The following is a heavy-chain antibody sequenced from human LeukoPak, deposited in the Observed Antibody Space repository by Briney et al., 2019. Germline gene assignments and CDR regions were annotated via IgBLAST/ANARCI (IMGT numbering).Heavy chain of an antibody. CDR3: ARDRSEGNRVPAASDY. J-gene: IGHJ4*02. CDR1: GYTFTSYG. V-gene: IGHV1-18*04. CDR2: ISAYNGNT. D-gene: IGHD2-2*01. Sequence: ASVKVSCKASGYTFTSYGISWVRQAPGQGLEWMGWISAYNGNTNYAQKLQGRVTMTTDTSTSTAYMELRSLRSDETAVYYCARDRSEGNRVPAASDYWGQGTLVTVSS.